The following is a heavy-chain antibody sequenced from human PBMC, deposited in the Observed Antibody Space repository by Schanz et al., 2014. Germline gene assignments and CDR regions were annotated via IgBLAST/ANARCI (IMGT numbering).Heavy chain of an antibody. V-gene: IGHV3-30*18. Sequence: VQLVESGGGLVQPGGSLRLSCAASGFNFSSYGMHWVRQAPGKGLEWVAVISDDGNNEDYADSVKGRFSISRDNSQNTLYLQMDSLRPEDTAVYFCAKDTGYCHGGACYCFEYWGLGILVTVSS. CDR3: AKDTGYCHGGACYCFEY. CDR2: ISDDGNNE. J-gene: IGHJ4*02. D-gene: IGHD2-8*02. CDR1: GFNFSSYG.